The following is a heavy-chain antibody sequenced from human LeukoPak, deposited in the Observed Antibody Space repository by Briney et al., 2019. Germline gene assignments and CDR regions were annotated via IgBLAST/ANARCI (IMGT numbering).Heavy chain of an antibody. CDR3: ARGRAYYDILTGYRITEYFQH. CDR1: GGSFSGYY. Sequence: SETLPLTCAVYGGSFSGYYWSWIRQPPGKGLEWIGEINHSGSTNYNPSLKSRVTISVDTSKNQFSLKLSSVTAADTAVYYCARGRAYYDILTGYRITEYFQHWGQGTLVTVSS. CDR2: INHSGST. J-gene: IGHJ1*01. V-gene: IGHV4-34*01. D-gene: IGHD3-9*01.